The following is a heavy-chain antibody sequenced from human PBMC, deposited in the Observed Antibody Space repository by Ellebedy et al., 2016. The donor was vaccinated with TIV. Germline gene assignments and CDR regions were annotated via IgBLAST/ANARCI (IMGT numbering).Heavy chain of an antibody. D-gene: IGHD3-22*01. CDR2: IYYSGST. V-gene: IGHV4-39*07. J-gene: IGHJ6*02. CDR1: GGSISSSSYY. Sequence: MPGGSLRLSCTVSGGSISSSSYYWGWIRQPPGEGLEWIVSIYYSGSTYYNPSLKSRVTISVDTSKNQFSLKLSSVTAADTAVYYCARDRITMIPWGYYGMDVWGQGTTVTVSS. CDR3: ARDRITMIPWGYYGMDV.